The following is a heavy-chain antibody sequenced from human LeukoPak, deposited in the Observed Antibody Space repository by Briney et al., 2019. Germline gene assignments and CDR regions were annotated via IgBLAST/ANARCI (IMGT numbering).Heavy chain of an antibody. J-gene: IGHJ3*02. V-gene: IGHV1-69*06. Sequence: SVKVSCKASGGTFSSYAISWVRQAPGQGLEWMGGIIPIFGTANYAQKFQGRVTITADKSTSTAYMELSSLRSEDTAVYYCARVESGARGDAFDIWGQGTMVTVSS. D-gene: IGHD1-26*01. CDR2: IIPIFGTA. CDR3: ARVESGARGDAFDI. CDR1: GGTFSSYA.